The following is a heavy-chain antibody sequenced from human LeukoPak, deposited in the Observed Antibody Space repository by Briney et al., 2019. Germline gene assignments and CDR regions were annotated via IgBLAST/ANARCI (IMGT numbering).Heavy chain of an antibody. J-gene: IGHJ4*02. V-gene: IGHV3-23*01. CDR1: GFTFSSYS. Sequence: PGGSLRLSCAASGFTFSSYSMNWVRQAPGKGLEWVSVISRGGDDIYYADSVKGRFTISRDNSKNTLYLQMNSLRAEDTAVYYCAKAGSFHYFDYWGQGTLVTVSS. D-gene: IGHD6-19*01. CDR2: ISRGGDDI. CDR3: AKAGSFHYFDY.